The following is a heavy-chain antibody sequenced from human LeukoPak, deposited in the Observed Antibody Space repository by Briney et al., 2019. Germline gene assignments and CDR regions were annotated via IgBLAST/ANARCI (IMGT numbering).Heavy chain of an antibody. CDR1: GGSFTIYS. CDR2: INHSGST. CDR3: ARPTRAKAFDI. V-gene: IGHV4-34*01. J-gene: IGHJ3*02. Sequence: SETLSLTCAVYGGSFTIYSWTWIRQPPGKGQEWIGEINHSGSTNYNPSLKSRVTISVDTSKNQFSLKLSSVTAADTAVYYCARPTRAKAFDIWGQGTMVTVSS.